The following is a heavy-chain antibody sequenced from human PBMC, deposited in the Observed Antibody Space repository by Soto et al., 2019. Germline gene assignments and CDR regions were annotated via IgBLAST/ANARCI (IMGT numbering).Heavy chain of an antibody. J-gene: IGHJ4*02. D-gene: IGHD3-22*01. CDR1: GFTFSSYW. CDR2: IKQDGSEK. V-gene: IGHV3-7*03. Sequence: PGGSLRLSCAASGFTFSSYWMSWVRQAPGKGLEWVANIKQDGSEKYYVDSVKGRFTISRDNAKNSLYLQMNSLRAEDTAVYYCAKDWGYYYDSSGYPGAYWGQGTLVTVSS. CDR3: AKDWGYYYDSSGYPGAY.